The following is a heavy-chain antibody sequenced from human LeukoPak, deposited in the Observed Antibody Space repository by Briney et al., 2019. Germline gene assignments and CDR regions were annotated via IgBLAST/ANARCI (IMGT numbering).Heavy chain of an antibody. V-gene: IGHV3-23*01. CDR3: ARDAAGLDY. CDR1: GFTFSSFV. Sequence: GGSLRLSCAASGFTFSSFVMSWVRQAPGKGLEWVSSISGSGVYKYYTDSVKGRFTISRDNSKNTLYVQMNSLRGEDTGVYYCARDAAGLDYWGQGTLVTVSS. J-gene: IGHJ4*02. D-gene: IGHD1-14*01. CDR2: ISGSGVYK.